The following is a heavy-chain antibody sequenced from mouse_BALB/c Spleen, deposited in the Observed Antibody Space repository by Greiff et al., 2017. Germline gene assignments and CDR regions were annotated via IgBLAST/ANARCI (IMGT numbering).Heavy chain of an antibody. CDR3: ARWHDWFAY. J-gene: IGHJ3*01. CDR2: ISYSGST. CDR1: GYSITSDYA. D-gene: IGHD3-1*01. V-gene: IGHV3-2*02. Sequence: EVKLQESGPGLVKPSQSLSLTCTVTGYSITSDYAWNWIRQFPGNKLEWMGYISYSGSTSYNPSLKSRISITRDTSKNQFFLQLNSVTTEDTATYYCARWHDWFAYWGQGTLVTVSA.